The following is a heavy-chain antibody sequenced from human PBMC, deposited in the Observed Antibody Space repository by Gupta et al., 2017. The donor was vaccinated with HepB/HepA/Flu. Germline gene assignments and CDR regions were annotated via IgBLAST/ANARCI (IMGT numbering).Heavy chain of an antibody. Sequence: EVQLVQSGAEVKKPGESLKISCKGSGYSFTSYWIGWVRQMPGKGLEWMGIIYPGDSDTRYSPSFQGQVTISADKSISTAYLQWSSLKASDTAMYYCARKSISSTSSVNWFDPWGQGTLVTVSS. CDR1: GYSFTSYW. J-gene: IGHJ5*02. D-gene: IGHD2-2*01. CDR2: IYPGDSDT. V-gene: IGHV5-51*01. CDR3: ARKSISSTSSVNWFDP.